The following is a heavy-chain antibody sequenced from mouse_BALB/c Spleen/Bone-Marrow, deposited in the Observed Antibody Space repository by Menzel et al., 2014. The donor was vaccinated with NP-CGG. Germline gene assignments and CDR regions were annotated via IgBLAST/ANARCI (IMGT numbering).Heavy chain of an antibody. CDR3: ARGNYGNYVDYFNY. D-gene: IGHD2-1*01. V-gene: IGHV5-6-3*01. Sequence: DVHLVESGGGLVQPGGSLKLSCAASGFTFSSYGMSWACQTPDKRLELVASIYSNGGTAYYPGSVKGRFTISRGNAKNTLSLQMSSLKSEDTAMYCWARGNYGNYVDYFNYWGQGTTLTVS. CDR1: GFTFSSYG. J-gene: IGHJ2*01. CDR2: IYSNGGTA.